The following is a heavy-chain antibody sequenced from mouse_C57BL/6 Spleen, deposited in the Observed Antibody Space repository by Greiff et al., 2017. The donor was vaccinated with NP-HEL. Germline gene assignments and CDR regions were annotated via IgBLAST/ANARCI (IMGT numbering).Heavy chain of an antibody. D-gene: IGHD1-1*01. Sequence: EVQLQQSGPELVKPGASVKIPCKASGYTFTDYNMDWVKQSHGKSLEWIGDINPNNGGTIYNQKFKGKATLTVDKSSSTAYMELRSLTSEDTAVYYGARSSYYGSSYGGFAYWGQGTLVTVSA. CDR2: INPNNGGT. J-gene: IGHJ3*01. CDR1: GYTFTDYN. CDR3: ARSSYYGSSYGGFAY. V-gene: IGHV1-18*01.